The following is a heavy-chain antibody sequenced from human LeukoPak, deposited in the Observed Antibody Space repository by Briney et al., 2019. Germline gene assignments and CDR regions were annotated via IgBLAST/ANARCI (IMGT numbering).Heavy chain of an antibody. V-gene: IGHV3-48*02. CDR3: ARVGNGRSWDY. Sequence: GGSLRLSCAASGFTFSSYSMNWVRQAPGKGLEWVSYISSDSRTIYYADSVKGRFTISRDNAKNSLYLQMNSLRDDDTAVYYCARVGNGRSWDYWGQGTLVSVSS. J-gene: IGHJ4*02. D-gene: IGHD2-15*01. CDR2: ISSDSRTI. CDR1: GFTFSSYS.